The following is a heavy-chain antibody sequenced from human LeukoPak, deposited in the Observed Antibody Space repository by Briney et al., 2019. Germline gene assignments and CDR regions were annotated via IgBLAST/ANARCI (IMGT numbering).Heavy chain of an antibody. V-gene: IGHV1-69*13. CDR1: GGTFSSYA. Sequence: SVKVSCKASGGTFSSYAISWVRQAPGQGLEWMGGIIPIFGTANYAQKFQGRGTITADESTSTAYMELSSLRSEDTAVYYCARGEITMVRGATINPYYGMDVWGKGTTVTVSS. CDR2: IIPIFGTA. J-gene: IGHJ6*04. D-gene: IGHD3-10*01. CDR3: ARGEITMVRGATINPYYGMDV.